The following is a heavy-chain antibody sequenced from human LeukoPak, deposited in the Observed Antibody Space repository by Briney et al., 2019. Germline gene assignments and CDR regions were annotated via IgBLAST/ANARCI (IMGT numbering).Heavy chain of an antibody. CDR2: INGGNSDT. CDR1: GFTFSSYS. Sequence: GGSLRLSCAASGFTFSSYSMNWVRQAPGKGLEWVSAINGGNSDTNYAESVKGRFTISRDNSRNTLYLQMNSLRAEDTAVYYCAKDLLRWAFDYWGQGTLVTVSS. CDR3: AKDLLRWAFDY. V-gene: IGHV3-21*04. D-gene: IGHD2-15*01. J-gene: IGHJ4*02.